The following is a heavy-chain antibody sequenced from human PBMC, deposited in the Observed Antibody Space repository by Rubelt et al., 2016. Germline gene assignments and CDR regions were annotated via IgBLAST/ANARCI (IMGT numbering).Heavy chain of an antibody. J-gene: IGHJ4*02. CDR2: INHSGST. CDR1: GGSFSGYY. V-gene: IGHV4-34*01. Sequence: QVQLQQWGAGLLKPSETLSLTCAVYGGSFSGYYWSWIRQPPGKGLEWIGEINHSGSTNYNPSLKGRVTKSVDTSKNQFALKLGALTAAETAVYYCARGGGVVVVPAATYFDYWGQGTLVTVSS. CDR3: ARGGGVVVVPAATYFDY. D-gene: IGHD2-2*01.